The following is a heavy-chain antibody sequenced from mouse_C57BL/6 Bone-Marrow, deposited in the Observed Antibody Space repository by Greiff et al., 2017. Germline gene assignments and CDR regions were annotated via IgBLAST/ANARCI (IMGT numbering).Heavy chain of an antibody. D-gene: IGHD1-1*01. CDR3: ARQATTVLATKYFDV. CDR2: ISGGGGNT. J-gene: IGHJ1*03. V-gene: IGHV5-9*01. CDR1: GFTFSSYT. Sequence: EVQRVESGGGLVKPGGSLTLSCAASGFTFSSYTMSWVRQTPEKRLQWVAAISGGGGNTYYPDSVKGRFTISRDNDKNILYLQMSSLRSEDTALYYCARQATTVLATKYFDVWGTGTTVTVSS.